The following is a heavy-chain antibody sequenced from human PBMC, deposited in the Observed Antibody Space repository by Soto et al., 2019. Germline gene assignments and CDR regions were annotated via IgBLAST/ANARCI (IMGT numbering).Heavy chain of an antibody. Sequence: QVQLVESGGGVVQPGTSLRLSCVGSGFTFRSYVIHWVRQAPGKGLEWVALTSYDGSNKDYGDSVKGRFTISSDNSRNTVDLQMASLRREDTALYYCARWGTTGGLDVWGQGTLVSVSS. CDR1: GFTFRSYV. J-gene: IGHJ1*01. CDR3: ARWGTTGGLDV. CDR2: TSYDGSNK. D-gene: IGHD3-16*01. V-gene: IGHV3-33*05.